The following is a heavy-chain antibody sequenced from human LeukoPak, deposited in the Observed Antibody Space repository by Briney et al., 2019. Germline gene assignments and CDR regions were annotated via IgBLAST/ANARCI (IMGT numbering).Heavy chain of an antibody. CDR1: GFTFSSYW. J-gene: IGHJ4*02. Sequence: GGSLRLSCAASGFTFSSYWMSWVRQAPGKGLEWVANIKQDGSEKYYVDSVKGRFTISRDNAKNSLYLQMNSLRAEDTAVYYCARHDRGVIAAAGRPSRGNDYWGQGTLVTVSS. CDR2: IKQDGSEK. V-gene: IGHV3-7*01. D-gene: IGHD6-13*01. CDR3: ARHDRGVIAAAGRPSRGNDY.